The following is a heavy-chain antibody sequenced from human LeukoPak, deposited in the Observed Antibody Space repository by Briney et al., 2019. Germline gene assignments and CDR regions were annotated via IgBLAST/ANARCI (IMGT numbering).Heavy chain of an antibody. Sequence: SVKVSCKASGGTFSSYAISWVRQGPGQGLEWMGRIIPILGIANYAQKFQGRVTITADKSTSTAYMELSSLRSEDTAVYYCARAGDSSSWYPHWFDPWGQGTLVTVSS. J-gene: IGHJ5*02. V-gene: IGHV1-69*04. CDR1: GGTFSSYA. CDR3: ARAGDSSSWYPHWFDP. CDR2: IIPILGIA. D-gene: IGHD6-13*01.